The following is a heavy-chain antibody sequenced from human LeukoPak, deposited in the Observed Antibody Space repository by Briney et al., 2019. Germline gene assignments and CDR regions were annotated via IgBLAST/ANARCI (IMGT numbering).Heavy chain of an antibody. CDR2: ISSGSTYK. CDR1: GFIFTNYD. D-gene: IGHD6-19*01. Sequence: PGGSLRLSCAASGFIFTNYDMHWVRQAPGKGPEWVSSISSGSTYKYSADSLKGRFTISRDNAKNSLYLQMNSLRAEDSAVYYCTRGPTLIGVAGTWPLDYWGQGTLVTVSS. V-gene: IGHV3-21*01. CDR3: TRGPTLIGVAGTWPLDY. J-gene: IGHJ4*02.